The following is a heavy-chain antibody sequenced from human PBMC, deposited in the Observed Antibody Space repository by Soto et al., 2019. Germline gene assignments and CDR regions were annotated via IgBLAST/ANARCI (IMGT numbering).Heavy chain of an antibody. V-gene: IGHV1-58*01. CDR3: AAALHDYGDYVGFYFDY. J-gene: IGHJ4*02. Sequence: SVKVSCKASGINFTSSAVQWVRQARGQRLELIGWIIVGSGNTNYAQKFQERVTITRDMSTSTAYMELSSLRSEDTAVYYCAAALHDYGDYVGFYFDYWGQGTLVTVSS. D-gene: IGHD4-17*01. CDR1: GINFTSSA. CDR2: IIVGSGNT.